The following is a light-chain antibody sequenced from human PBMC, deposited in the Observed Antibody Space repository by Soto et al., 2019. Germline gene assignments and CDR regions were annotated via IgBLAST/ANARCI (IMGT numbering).Light chain of an antibody. CDR2: RTS. V-gene: IGKV3-20*01. Sequence: EIVLTQSPCTLSLSPGERATLSFMASQSVSSSYLAWYQQKPGQAPRLLIYRTSNRATGIPDRFSGSGSGTDFTLTISRLEPEDFAVYWCQQYDSSPRKFGQGTKVDIK. CDR3: QQYDSSPRK. J-gene: IGKJ1*01. CDR1: QSVSSSY.